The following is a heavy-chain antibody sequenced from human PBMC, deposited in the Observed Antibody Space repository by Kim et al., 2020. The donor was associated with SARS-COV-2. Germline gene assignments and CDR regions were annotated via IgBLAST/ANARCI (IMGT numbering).Heavy chain of an antibody. V-gene: IGHV4-59*01. CDR1: GGSISSYY. Sequence: SETLSLTCTVSGGSISSYYWSWIRQPPGKGLEWIGDIYYSGSTNYNPSLKSRVTISVDTSKNQFSLKLSSVTAADTAVYYCARDLPYYDSSGSGAFDIWGHVTMVTVSS. CDR2: IYYSGST. D-gene: IGHD3-22*01. CDR3: ARDLPYYDSSGSGAFDI. J-gene: IGHJ3*02.